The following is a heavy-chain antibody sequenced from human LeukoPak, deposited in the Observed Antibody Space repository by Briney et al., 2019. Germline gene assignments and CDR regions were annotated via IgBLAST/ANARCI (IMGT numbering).Heavy chain of an antibody. V-gene: IGHV3-23*01. CDR2: ISGSGGGT. CDR3: AKVSVFLRYFGLVPAGYYFDY. Sequence: GGSLRLSCAASGFTFSSYAMSWVRQAPGKGLGWVSAISGSGGGTYYADSVKGRFTISKDNSKNTLQLQMNSLRAEDTAVYYCAKVSVFLRYFGLVPAGYYFDYWGQGTLVTVSS. CDR1: GFTFSSYA. J-gene: IGHJ4*02. D-gene: IGHD3-9*01.